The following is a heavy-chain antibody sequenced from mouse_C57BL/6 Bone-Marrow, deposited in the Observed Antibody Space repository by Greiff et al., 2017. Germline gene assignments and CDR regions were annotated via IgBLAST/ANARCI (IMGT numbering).Heavy chain of an antibody. J-gene: IGHJ3*01. V-gene: IGHV1-53*01. Sequence: QVQLQQPRTELVKPGASVKLSCKASGYTFTSYWMHWVKQRPGQGLEWIGNINPSNGGTNYNEKFKSKATLPVDKSSSTAYMQLSSLTSEDSAVYDGARSRDGYYGWFAYWGQGTLVTVSA. CDR3: ARSRDGYYGWFAY. CDR2: INPSNGGT. D-gene: IGHD2-3*01. CDR1: GYTFTSYW.